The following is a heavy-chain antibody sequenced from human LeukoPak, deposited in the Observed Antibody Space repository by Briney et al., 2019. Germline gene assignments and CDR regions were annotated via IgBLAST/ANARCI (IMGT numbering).Heavy chain of an antibody. CDR3: AKRSDRYSGFDY. J-gene: IGHJ4*02. CDR1: GFTFPSYA. Sequence: GGSLRLSCAASGFTFPSYAMSWVRQAPGKGLNWVSAISDSGGSTYYADSVKGRFTISRDNSKNTLYLQMNSLRAEDTAVYYCAKRSDRYSGFDYWGQGTLVTLSS. D-gene: IGHD3-16*02. CDR2: ISDSGGST. V-gene: IGHV3-23*01.